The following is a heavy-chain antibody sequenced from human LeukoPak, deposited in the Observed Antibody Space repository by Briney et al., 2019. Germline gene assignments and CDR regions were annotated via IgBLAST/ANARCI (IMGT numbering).Heavy chain of an antibody. Sequence: SVKVSCKAPEGTFTNYAFSWLRQTPGQGLEWMGRIIPLLGVVEYSHTFQGRLIFTADKSTGTAYMELTSLTADDTATYFCARGGKGNNSGFFIYWGQGSLVTVSS. J-gene: IGHJ4*02. CDR2: IIPLLGVV. CDR3: ARGGKGNNSGFFIY. D-gene: IGHD6-25*01. CDR1: EGTFTNYA. V-gene: IGHV1-69*04.